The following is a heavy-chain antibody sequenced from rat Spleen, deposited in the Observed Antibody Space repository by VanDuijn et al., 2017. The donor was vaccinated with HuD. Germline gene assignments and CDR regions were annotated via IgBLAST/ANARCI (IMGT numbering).Heavy chain of an antibody. D-gene: IGHD1-7*01. J-gene: IGHJ2*01. Sequence: VQLVESGGGLVQPGKSLKLSCSASGFTFSSYGMHWIRQAPGKGLDWVAYISSSGTVYADAVKGRFTISRDNAKNTLYLQLNSLKSEDTAIYYCAKDVNYGYYFDYWGQGVMVTVSS. CDR1: GFTFSSYG. CDR3: AKDVNYGYYFDY. V-gene: IGHV5-62*01. CDR2: ISSSGT.